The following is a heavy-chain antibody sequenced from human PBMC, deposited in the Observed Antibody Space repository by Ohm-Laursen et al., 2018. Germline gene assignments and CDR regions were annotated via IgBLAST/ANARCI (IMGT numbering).Heavy chain of an antibody. J-gene: IGHJ5*02. Sequence: SLRLSCAASGFTFSSYGMHWVRQAPGKGLEWVAVISYDGSNKYYADSVKGRFTISRDNSKNTLYLQMNSLRAEDTAVYYCAKNLRIAARRDNWFDPWGQGTLVTVFS. CDR1: GFTFSSYG. CDR3: AKNLRIAARRDNWFDP. V-gene: IGHV3-30*18. CDR2: ISYDGSNK. D-gene: IGHD6-6*01.